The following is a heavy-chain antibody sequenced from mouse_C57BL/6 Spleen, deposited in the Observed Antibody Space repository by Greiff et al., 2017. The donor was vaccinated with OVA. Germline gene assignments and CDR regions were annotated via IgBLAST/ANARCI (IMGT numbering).Heavy chain of an antibody. CDR3: ARRNGYYVFDY. CDR2: INPGSGGT. D-gene: IGHD2-3*01. Sequence: QVQLQQSGAELVRPGTSVKVSCKASGYAFTNYLIEWVKQRPGQGLEWIGVINPGSGGTNYNEKFKGKATLTADKSSSTAYMQLSSLTSEDSAVYFCARRNGYYVFDYWGQGTTLTVSS. V-gene: IGHV1-54*01. CDR1: GYAFTNYL. J-gene: IGHJ2*01.